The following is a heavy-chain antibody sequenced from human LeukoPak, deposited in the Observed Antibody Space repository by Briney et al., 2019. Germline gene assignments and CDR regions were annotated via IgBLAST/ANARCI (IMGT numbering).Heavy chain of an antibody. CDR1: GFTFNSYS. Sequence: GGSLRLSCAASGFTFNSYSMNWVRQAPGKGLEWVSSISGSNSYIYYADSVKGRFTISRDNAKNSLYLQMNSLRAEDTAVYYCARAYYGAFDYWGQGTLVTVSS. CDR3: ARAYYGAFDY. D-gene: IGHD4-17*01. CDR2: ISGSNSYI. J-gene: IGHJ4*02. V-gene: IGHV3-21*01.